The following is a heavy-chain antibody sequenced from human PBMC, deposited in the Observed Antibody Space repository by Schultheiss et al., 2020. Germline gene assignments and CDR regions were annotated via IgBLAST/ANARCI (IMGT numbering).Heavy chain of an antibody. CDR1: GFTFSSYE. D-gene: IGHD3-16*02. CDR3: ARESVGGIEFFDI. J-gene: IGHJ3*02. CDR2: ISSGGGTI. Sequence: GESLKISCAASGFTFSSYEMNWVRQAPGKGLEWLSYISSGGGTIYYADSVKGRFTISRDNAKNSLYLQMNSLRVGDTAVYYCARESVGGIEFFDIWGQGTLVTVSS. V-gene: IGHV3-48*03.